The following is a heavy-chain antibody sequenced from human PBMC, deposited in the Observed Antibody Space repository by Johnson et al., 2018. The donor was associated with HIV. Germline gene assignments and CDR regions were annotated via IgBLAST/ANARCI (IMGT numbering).Heavy chain of an antibody. D-gene: IGHD3-3*01. CDR3: ARAQTYYDFWSGYDAFDI. CDR1: GFTFSSYT. V-gene: IGHV3-30*04. CDR2: ISYDGSTR. Sequence: QVQLVESGGGVVQPGRSLRLSCAASGFTFSSYTMHWVRQAPGKGLAWVAVISYDGSTRYYADSVKGRFTISRDNSKNTLFLQMNSLRVEDTAVYYCARAQTYYDFWSGYDAFDIWGQGTMVTVSS. J-gene: IGHJ3*02.